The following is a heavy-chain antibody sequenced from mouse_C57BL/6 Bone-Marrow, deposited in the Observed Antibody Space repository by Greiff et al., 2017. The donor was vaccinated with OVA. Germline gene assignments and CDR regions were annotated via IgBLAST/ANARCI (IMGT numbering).Heavy chain of an antibody. Sequence: VQLQQSGAELVRPGASVKLSCTASGFNIKDDYMHWVKQRPEQGLEWIGWIDPENGDTEYASKFQGKATITADSSSNTAYLQLSSLTSEDAAVYCCTTRDYVETCWGQGTTLTVSS. CDR1: GFNIKDDY. CDR3: TTRDYVETC. V-gene: IGHV14-4*01. J-gene: IGHJ2*01. D-gene: IGHD2-4*01. CDR2: IDPENGDT.